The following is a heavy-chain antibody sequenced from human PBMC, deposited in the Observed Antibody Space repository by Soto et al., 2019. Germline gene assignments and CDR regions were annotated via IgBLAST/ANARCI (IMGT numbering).Heavy chain of an antibody. V-gene: IGHV1-2*04. CDR2: INPKSGGT. CDR3: ARGHSTDCSNGVCSFFYNHEMDV. Sequence: ASVKVSCKASGYSFTDYHVHWVRQASGQGLEWLGRINPKSGGTSTAQKFQGWVTMTRDTSINTAYMDLTRLRSDDTAVYYCARGHSTDCSNGVCSFFYNHEMDVWGQGTPITV. D-gene: IGHD2-8*01. J-gene: IGHJ6*02. CDR1: GYSFTDYH.